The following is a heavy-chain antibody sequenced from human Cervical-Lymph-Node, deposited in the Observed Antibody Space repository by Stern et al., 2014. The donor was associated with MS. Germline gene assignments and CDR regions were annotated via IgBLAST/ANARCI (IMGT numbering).Heavy chain of an antibody. CDR2: ISNSGSVV. Sequence: VQLEESGGGLVKPGGSLRLSCVASGITFSDHYMSWIRQAPGRGLEFVSYISNSGSVVNYEDSVKGRFTITRDNAKDSLYLQMNSLRAEDTAVYYCSREPRLTDYWGQGTLVSVSS. CDR1: GITFSDHY. J-gene: IGHJ4*02. V-gene: IGHV3-11*01. CDR3: SREPRLTDY. D-gene: IGHD2-21*01.